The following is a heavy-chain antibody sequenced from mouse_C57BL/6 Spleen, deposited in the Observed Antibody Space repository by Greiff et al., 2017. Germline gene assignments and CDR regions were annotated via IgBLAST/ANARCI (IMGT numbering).Heavy chain of an antibody. J-gene: IGHJ4*01. CDR1: GYTFTDYY. CDR3: ARVVGTTVNYYAMDY. Sequence: VQLKQSGPELVKPGASVKISCKASGYTFTDYYMNWVKQSHGKSLEWIGDINPNNGGTSYNQKFKGKATLTVDKSSSTAYMELRSLTSEDSAVYYCARVVGTTVNYYAMDYWGQGTSVTVSS. CDR2: INPNNGGT. V-gene: IGHV1-26*01. D-gene: IGHD1-1*01.